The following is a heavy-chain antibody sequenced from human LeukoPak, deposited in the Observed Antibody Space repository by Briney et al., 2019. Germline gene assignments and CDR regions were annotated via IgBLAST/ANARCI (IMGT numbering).Heavy chain of an antibody. CDR1: GGSISSSSYY. CDR2: IYYSGST. Sequence: SETMSLTCIASGGSISSSSYYWGWIRQPPGKGLEWIGSIYYSGSTYYNPSLKSRVTISVDTSKNQFSLKLSSVTAADTAVYYCARHSRDDYGDYVGTLDYWGQGTLVTVSS. V-gene: IGHV4-39*01. CDR3: ARHSRDDYGDYVGTLDY. D-gene: IGHD4-17*01. J-gene: IGHJ4*02.